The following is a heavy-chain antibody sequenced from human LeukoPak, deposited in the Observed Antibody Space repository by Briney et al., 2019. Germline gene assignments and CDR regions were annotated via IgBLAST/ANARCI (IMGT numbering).Heavy chain of an antibody. CDR3: ARGPRLRYFPYYYYYMDV. V-gene: IGHV1-3*03. Sequence: ASVKVSCKASGYTFTSYDINWVRQAPGQRLEWMGWINAGNGNTKYSQEFQGRVTITRDTSASTAYMELSSLRSEDMAVYYCARGPRLRYFPYYYYYMDVWGKGTTVTVSS. CDR2: INAGNGNT. CDR1: GYTFTSYD. J-gene: IGHJ6*03. D-gene: IGHD3-9*01.